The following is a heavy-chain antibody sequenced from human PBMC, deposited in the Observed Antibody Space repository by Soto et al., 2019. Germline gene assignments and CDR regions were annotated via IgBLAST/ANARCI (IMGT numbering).Heavy chain of an antibody. D-gene: IGHD5-18*01. J-gene: IGHJ6*03. CDR2: IYYSGST. CDR1: GGSISIYY. CDR3: AREVAGDTAMGTNLHYYYYMDV. Sequence: PSETLSLTCTVSGGSISIYYWSWIRQPPGKGLEWIGYIYYSGSTNYNHSLNSRVTISLDPSKNQFSLKLSSVTAADPAVYYCAREVAGDTAMGTNLHYYYYMDVWGKGTTVTV. V-gene: IGHV4-59*01.